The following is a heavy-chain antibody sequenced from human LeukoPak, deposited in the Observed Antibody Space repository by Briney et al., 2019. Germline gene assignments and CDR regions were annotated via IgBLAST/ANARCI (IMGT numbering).Heavy chain of an antibody. CDR3: ARVGGLHQTGYFDY. V-gene: IGHV4-61*01. CDR2: IYYSGST. J-gene: IGHJ4*02. Sequence: SETLSLTCTVSGGSVSSGSFYWSWIRQPPGKGLEWIGYIYYSGSTNYNPSLESRVTISVDTSKNQFSLKLSSVTAADTAVYYCARVGGLHQTGYFDYWGQGTLVTVSS. CDR1: GGSVSSGSFY. D-gene: IGHD2-2*01.